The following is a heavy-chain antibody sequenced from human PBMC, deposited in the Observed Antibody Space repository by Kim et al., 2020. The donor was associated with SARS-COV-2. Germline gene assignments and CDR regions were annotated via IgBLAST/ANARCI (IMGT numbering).Heavy chain of an antibody. CDR3: ARLVYSSGWYWFDP. Sequence: SPSFQGHVTISADKSISTAYLQWSSLKASDTAMYYCARLVYSSGWYWFDPWGQGTLVTVSS. V-gene: IGHV5-10-1*01. J-gene: IGHJ5*02. D-gene: IGHD6-19*01.